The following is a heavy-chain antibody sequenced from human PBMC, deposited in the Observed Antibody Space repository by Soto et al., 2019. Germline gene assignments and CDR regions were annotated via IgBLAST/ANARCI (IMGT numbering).Heavy chain of an antibody. CDR1: GRSFSGYY. V-gene: IGHV4-34*01. Sequence: SETRSLTCAVYGRSFSGYYWSRIRQHPGKGMEWIGESKHNSSTYDNPSPKSRVTISLHTSKNPVSLKLSSLTAAHTALYDPASFLNCSGGSCYKADYDYWGKGTLVTVSS. J-gene: IGHJ4*02. CDR3: ASFLNCSGGSCYKADYDY. CDR2: SKHNSST. D-gene: IGHD2-15*01.